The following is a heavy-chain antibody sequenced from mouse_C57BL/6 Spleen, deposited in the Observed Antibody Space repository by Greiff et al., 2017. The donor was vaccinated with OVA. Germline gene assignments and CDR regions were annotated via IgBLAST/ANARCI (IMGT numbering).Heavy chain of an antibody. J-gene: IGHJ1*03. D-gene: IGHD1-1*01. V-gene: IGHV2-2*01. CDR2: IWSGGST. Sequence: QVQLKESGPGLVQPSQSLSITCTVSGFSLTSYGVHWVRQSPGKGLEWLGVIWSGGSTDYNAAFISRLSISKDNSKSQVFFKMNSLQADDTAIYYCARITTVGGWYFDVWGTGTTVTVSS. CDR3: ARITTVGGWYFDV. CDR1: GFSLTSYG.